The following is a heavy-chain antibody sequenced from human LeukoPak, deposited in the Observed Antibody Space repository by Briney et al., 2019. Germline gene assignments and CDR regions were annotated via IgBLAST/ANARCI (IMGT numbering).Heavy chain of an antibody. Sequence: PGRSLRLSCAASGFTFDSYGMHWVRQAPGKGLEWVAVISYDGSNKYYVDSVKGRFTISRDNSKNTLYLQMNSLRAEDTAVYYCARDQPPGGNSGMDVWGQGTTVTVSS. CDR1: GFTFDSYG. D-gene: IGHD4-23*01. CDR2: ISYDGSNK. V-gene: IGHV3-30*03. CDR3: ARDQPPGGNSGMDV. J-gene: IGHJ6*02.